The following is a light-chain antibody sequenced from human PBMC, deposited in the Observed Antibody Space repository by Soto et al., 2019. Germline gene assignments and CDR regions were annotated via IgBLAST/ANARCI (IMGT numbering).Light chain of an antibody. Sequence: QSALTQPRSVSGSPGQSVTISCTGTSSDVGGYNYVSWCQQHPGKAPKLMSYDVSKRPSGVPDRFSGSKSGNTASLTISGLQAEDEADYYCCSYAGSYTLYVFGAGTKVTVL. CDR1: SSDVGGYNY. J-gene: IGLJ1*01. CDR2: DVS. CDR3: CSYAGSYTLYV. V-gene: IGLV2-11*01.